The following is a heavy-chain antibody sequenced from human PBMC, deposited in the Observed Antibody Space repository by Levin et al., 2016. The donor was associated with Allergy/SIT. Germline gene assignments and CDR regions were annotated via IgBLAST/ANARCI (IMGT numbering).Heavy chain of an antibody. Sequence: GSLRLSCAASGFAFSNYAMNWVRQAPGKGLEYVSAVTSNGDSTYYADSVRGRFTISRDNSNNTLYLQMGSLRAEDTAVYYCARSPLRGYYFDYWGQGTLVTVSP. CDR1: GFAFSNYA. D-gene: IGHD4-17*01. CDR3: ARSPLRGYYFDY. V-gene: IGHV3-64*02. CDR2: VTSNGDST. J-gene: IGHJ4*02.